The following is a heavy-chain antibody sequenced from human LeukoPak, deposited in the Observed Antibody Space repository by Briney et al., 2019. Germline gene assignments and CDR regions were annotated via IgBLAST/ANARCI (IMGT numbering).Heavy chain of an antibody. V-gene: IGHV1-69*05. CDR3: ARDRERHVTWGSGSPLDI. CDR1: GGTFSSYA. CDR2: IIPILGTA. J-gene: IGHJ3*02. Sequence: SVKVSCKASGGTFSSYAISWVRQAPGQGLEWMGGIIPILGTANYAQKFQGRVTITTDESTSTAYMELSSLRSEDTAVYYCARDRERHVTWGSGSPLDIWGQGTMVTVSS. D-gene: IGHD5-12*01.